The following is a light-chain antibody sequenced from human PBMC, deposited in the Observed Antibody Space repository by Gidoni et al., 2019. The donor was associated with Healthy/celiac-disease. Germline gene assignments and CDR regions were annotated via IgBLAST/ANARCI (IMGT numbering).Light chain of an antibody. CDR1: QSVSSY. CDR2: DAP. CDR3: QQRSNRLT. Sequence: EIVLTQSPATLSLSPGERATLSCRASQSVSSYLAWYQQKPGQAPRLLIYDAPNRATGIPARFSGSGSGTDFTLTISSLEPEDFAVYYCQQRSNRLTFGPGTKVDIK. V-gene: IGKV3-11*01. J-gene: IGKJ3*01.